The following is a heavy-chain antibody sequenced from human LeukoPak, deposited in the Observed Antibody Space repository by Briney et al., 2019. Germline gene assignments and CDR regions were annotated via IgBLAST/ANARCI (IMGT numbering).Heavy chain of an antibody. CDR1: GFTFSDYY. D-gene: IGHD3-22*01. Sequence: GSLRLSCVASGFTFSDYYMSWIRQAPGKGLEWVSYISSSSTYSSYADSVKGRFTISRDNAKNSLYLQMNSLRAEDTAVYYCARVMIGTVNWFDLWAQRTLVTVSS. J-gene: IGHJ5*02. CDR3: ARVMIGTVNWFDL. CDR2: ISSSSTYS. V-gene: IGHV3-11*06.